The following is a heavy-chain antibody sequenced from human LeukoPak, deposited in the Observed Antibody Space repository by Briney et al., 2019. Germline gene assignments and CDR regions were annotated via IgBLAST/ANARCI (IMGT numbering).Heavy chain of an antibody. Sequence: ASVKVSCKPLGHTLSQLSIHWVRQAPGKGLEWMGGFNPEEAEAIYAQRFQGRATLPRHTSTDPAYMDLSSLRSDHTAVYYCATECTGANCPSWDWGQGTLVTVSS. V-gene: IGHV1-24*01. CDR3: ATECTGANCPSWD. D-gene: IGHD2-8*02. CDR2: FNPEEAEA. CDR1: GHTLSQLS. J-gene: IGHJ4*02.